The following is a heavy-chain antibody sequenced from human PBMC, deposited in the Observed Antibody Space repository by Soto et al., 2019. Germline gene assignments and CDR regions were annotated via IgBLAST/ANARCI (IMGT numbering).Heavy chain of an antibody. CDR1: GGSISSSSYY. CDR3: ARNGSIAARKPYNWFDP. V-gene: IGHV4-39*01. CDR2: IYYSGST. J-gene: IGHJ5*02. D-gene: IGHD6-6*01. Sequence: PSDTLSLTCTVSGGSISSSSYYWGWIRQPPGKGLEWIGSIYYSGSTYYNPSLKSRVTISVDTSKNQFSLKLSSVTAADTAVYYCARNGSIAARKPYNWFDPWGQGTLVTVSS.